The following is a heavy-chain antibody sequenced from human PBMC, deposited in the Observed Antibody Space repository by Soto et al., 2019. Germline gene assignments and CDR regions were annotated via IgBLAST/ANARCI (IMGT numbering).Heavy chain of an antibody. CDR2: VYYSGSP. CDR3: ARATQSYYDTSGYYSYVP. Sequence: AETLSITCTVSGGSSSDYYWSWFRQAPGKGLDWFGYVYYSGSPNYIPSLQSRVTISSDNAKSSLYLQMNNLRAEDTAFYFCARATQSYYDTSGYYSYVPWGPGAQVTVSS. CDR1: GGSSSDYY. J-gene: IGHJ5*02. V-gene: IGHV4-59*12. D-gene: IGHD3-22*01.